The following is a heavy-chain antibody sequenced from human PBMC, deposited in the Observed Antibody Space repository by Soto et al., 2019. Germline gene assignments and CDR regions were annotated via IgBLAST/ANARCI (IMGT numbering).Heavy chain of an antibody. D-gene: IGHD3-10*01. CDR3: AKDTITRLSSDAPGLDV. V-gene: IGHV3-23*01. CDR1: GFTFSSFA. CDR2: ISGSGGST. Sequence: EMQLLESGGGLVQPGGSLRLSCAASGFTFSSFAMSWVRQAPGKGLDWVSAISGSGGSTYSADSVKGRFTISRDNSKNTLYLQMNSLRAEDTAVYYCAKDTITRLSSDAPGLDVWGQGTTVTVSS. J-gene: IGHJ6*02.